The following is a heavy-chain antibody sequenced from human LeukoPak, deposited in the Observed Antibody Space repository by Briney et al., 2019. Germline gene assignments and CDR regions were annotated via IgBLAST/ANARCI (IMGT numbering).Heavy chain of an antibody. J-gene: IGHJ4*02. Sequence: ASVKVSCKASGYTFTGYYMHWVRQAPGQGLEWMGWINPNSGGTNYAQKFQGRVTMTRDTSISTAYMELSRLRSDDTAVYYCARVSGYCGSTSCYTKYTFDYWGQGTLVTVSS. V-gene: IGHV1-2*02. CDR1: GYTFTGYY. CDR2: INPNSGGT. CDR3: ARVSGYCGSTSCYTKYTFDY. D-gene: IGHD2-2*02.